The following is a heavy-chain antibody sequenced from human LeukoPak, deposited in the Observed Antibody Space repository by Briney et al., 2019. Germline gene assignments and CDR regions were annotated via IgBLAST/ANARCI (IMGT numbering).Heavy chain of an antibody. CDR2: ISYDGSNK. CDR3: ARDVGPMVRGVIHYYYYYGMDV. V-gene: IGHV3-30-3*01. CDR1: GFSFSNYW. J-gene: IGHJ6*02. Sequence: GGSLRLSCAASGFSFSNYWMSWVRQAPGKGLEWVAVISYDGSNKYYADSVKGRFTISRDNSKNTLYLQMNSLRAEDTAVYYCARDVGPMVRGVIHYYYYYGMDVWGQGTTVTVSS. D-gene: IGHD3-10*01.